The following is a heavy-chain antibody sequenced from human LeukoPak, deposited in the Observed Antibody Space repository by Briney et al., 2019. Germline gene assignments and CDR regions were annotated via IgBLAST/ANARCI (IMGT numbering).Heavy chain of an antibody. CDR2: IYYSGRT. CDR1: GGSISSNSYY. J-gene: IGHJ4*02. V-gene: IGHV4-39*01. CDR3: ARLGIKYDYVWGSYRSIPYYFDY. Sequence: SETLSLTCTVSGGSISSNSYYWGWIRQPPGKGLEWIATIYYSGRTYYNPSLKSRVTISIDTSKNQFPLKLSSVPAADTAVYYCARLGIKYDYVWGSYRSIPYYFDYWGQGTLVTVSS. D-gene: IGHD3-16*02.